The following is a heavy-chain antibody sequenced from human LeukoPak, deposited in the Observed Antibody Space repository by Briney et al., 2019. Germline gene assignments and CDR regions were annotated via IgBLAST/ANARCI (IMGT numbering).Heavy chain of an antibody. Sequence: PGGSLRLPCAASGFTFSDHWMHWVRQAPGKGLVWVSRINGDGSSTTYADSVRGRFAISRDNAKNTVYLQVNSLRAEDTAVYYCATTRTDFHFDCWGQGTLVTVSS. CDR2: INGDGSST. CDR1: GFTFSDHW. V-gene: IGHV3-74*01. D-gene: IGHD1-1*01. J-gene: IGHJ4*02. CDR3: ATTRTDFHFDC.